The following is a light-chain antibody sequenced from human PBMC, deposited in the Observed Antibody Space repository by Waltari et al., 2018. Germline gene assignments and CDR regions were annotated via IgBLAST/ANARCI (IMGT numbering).Light chain of an antibody. J-gene: IGLJ2*01. Sequence: SYELTQSPSVSVSPGLTASITCAGDKLGNRYVTWYQQKPGHSPVLVIYQDNRRPSWIPERFSGSNSGNTATLTISGTQAMDEADYYCQAWDSSTAVFGGGTKLTVL. CDR2: QDN. V-gene: IGLV3-1*01. CDR1: KLGNRY. CDR3: QAWDSSTAV.